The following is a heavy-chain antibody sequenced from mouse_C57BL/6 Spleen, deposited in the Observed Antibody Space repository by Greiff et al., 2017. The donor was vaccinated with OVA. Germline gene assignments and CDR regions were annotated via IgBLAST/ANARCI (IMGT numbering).Heavy chain of an antibody. CDR3: ARGYYGSTFAY. J-gene: IGHJ3*01. V-gene: IGHV1-69*01. CDR2: IDPSDSYT. D-gene: IGHD1-1*01. Sequence: QVQLQQPGAELVMPGASVKLSCKASGYTFTSYWMHWVKPRPGQGLEWIGEIDPSDSYTNYNQKFKGKSTLTVDKSSSTAYMQLSSLTSEDSAVYYCARGYYGSTFAYWGQGTLVTVSA. CDR1: GYTFTSYW.